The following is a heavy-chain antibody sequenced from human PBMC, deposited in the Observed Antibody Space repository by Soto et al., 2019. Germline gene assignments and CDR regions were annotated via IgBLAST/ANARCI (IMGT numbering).Heavy chain of an antibody. D-gene: IGHD3-22*01. CDR2: INHSGST. V-gene: IGHV4-34*01. J-gene: IGHJ6*02. CDR3: ARGANYYDSSGYYYVGLGYYGMDV. CDR1: GGSFSGYY. Sequence: QVQLQQWGAGLLKPSETLSLTCAVYGGSFSGYYWSWIRQPPGKGLERIGEINHSGSTNYNPSLKSRVTISVDTSKNQFSLKLSSVTAADTAVYYCARGANYYDSSGYYYVGLGYYGMDVWGQGTTVTVSS.